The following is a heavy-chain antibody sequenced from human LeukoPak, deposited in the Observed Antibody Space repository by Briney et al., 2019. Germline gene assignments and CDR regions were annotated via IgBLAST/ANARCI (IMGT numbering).Heavy chain of an antibody. CDR3: AKGGYCGGTSCYFYYMDV. D-gene: IGHD2-2*01. J-gene: IGHJ6*03. CDR2: ISGRGGST. V-gene: IGHV3-23*01. CDR1: GFTFSSYA. Sequence: GGSLRLSCAASGFTFSSYAMSWVRQAPGKGLEWVSGISGRGGSTYSADYLKGRFTISRDNSKNTLYLQMNNLRAEDTAEYYCAKGGYCGGTSCYFYYMDVWGKETTVTVSS.